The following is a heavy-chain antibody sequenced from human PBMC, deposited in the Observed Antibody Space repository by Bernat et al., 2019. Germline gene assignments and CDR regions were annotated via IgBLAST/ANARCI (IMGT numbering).Heavy chain of an antibody. J-gene: IGHJ5*02. D-gene: IGHD2-15*01. CDR3: AKRRVCSGGSCYGGRPVWFDP. CDR2: MNPNSGNT. V-gene: IGHV1-8*01. CDR1: GYTFTSYD. Sequence: QVQLVQSGAEVKKPGASVKVSCKASGYTFTSYDINWVRQATGQGLEWMGWMNPNSGNTRYAQKFQGRVTMTRNTSISTAYMELSSLRSEDTAVYYCAKRRVCSGGSCYGGRPVWFDPWGQGTLVTVSS.